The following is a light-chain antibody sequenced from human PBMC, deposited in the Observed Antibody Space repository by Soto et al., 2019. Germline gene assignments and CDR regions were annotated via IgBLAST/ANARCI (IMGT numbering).Light chain of an antibody. CDR1: QSVTSSY. CDR3: QQYSNSPLT. J-gene: IGKJ4*01. V-gene: IGKV3-20*01. CDR2: TAS. Sequence: EIVLTQSPGTLSLSPGERATLSCRASQSVTSSYLAWYQQKPGQAPRLLIYTASSRATGIPDRFSGSGSGTDFTLTISRLEPEDSEVYYCQQYSNSPLTFGGGTKVDIK.